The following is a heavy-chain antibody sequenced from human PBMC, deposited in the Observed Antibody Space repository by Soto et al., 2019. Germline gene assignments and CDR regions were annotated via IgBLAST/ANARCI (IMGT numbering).Heavy chain of an antibody. D-gene: IGHD1-7*01. CDR2: IIPIFGTA. CDR1: VDRNSIYA. Sequence: ACKTSVDRNSIYASICRRKKKRQGLEWMGGIIPIFGTANYAQRFQGRVTITADESTSTAYMELSSLRSEDTAVYYCARVRPTWNWNYTTYGYYYGMDVWGQGTTVTVSS. CDR3: ARVRPTWNWNYTTYGYYYGMDV. J-gene: IGHJ6*02. V-gene: IGHV1-69*01.